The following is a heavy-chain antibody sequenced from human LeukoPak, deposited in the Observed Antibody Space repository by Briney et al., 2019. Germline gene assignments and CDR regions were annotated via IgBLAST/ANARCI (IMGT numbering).Heavy chain of an antibody. J-gene: IGHJ4*02. D-gene: IGHD5-18*01. CDR2: IHDTGST. CDR1: GGSISSSNW. V-gene: IGHV4-4*02. CDR3: ARILDSYGSDYFDY. Sequence: SGTLSLTCDVSGGSISSSNWWIWVRQPPGKGLEWIGYIHDTGSTDYNPSLKSRVTLSLDTSKNHFSLRLSSVTAADTAVYYCARILDSYGSDYFDYWGLGTLVTVSS.